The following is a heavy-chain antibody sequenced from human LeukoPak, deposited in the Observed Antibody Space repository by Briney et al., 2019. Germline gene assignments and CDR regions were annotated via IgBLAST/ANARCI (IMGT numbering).Heavy chain of an antibody. D-gene: IGHD6-13*01. V-gene: IGHV1-2*02. CDR1: GYTFTGYY. Sequence: ASVKVSCKASGYTFTGYYMHWVRQAPGQGLEWMGWINPNSGGTNYAQKFQGRVTMTRDTSISTAYMELSRLRSDDTAVYYCARGTDTRSSWYFGDAFDIWGQGTMVTVSS. CDR2: INPNSGGT. CDR3: ARGTDTRSSWYFGDAFDI. J-gene: IGHJ3*02.